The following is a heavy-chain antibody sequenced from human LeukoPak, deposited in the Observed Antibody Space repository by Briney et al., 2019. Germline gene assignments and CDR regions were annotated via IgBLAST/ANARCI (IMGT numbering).Heavy chain of an antibody. D-gene: IGHD2-15*01. CDR1: GFTFNAYY. V-gene: IGHV1-2*02. CDR2: INPNTGDT. Sequence: ASVKVSCKASGFTFNAYYIHWVLQAPGQGLEWMGWINPNTGDTNFAQKFQGRVAMTRDTSLSTAYMDLSRLTSDDTAVYYCARDWPGISLHFDLWGRGTLTTVSS. CDR3: ARDWPGISLHFDL. J-gene: IGHJ2*01.